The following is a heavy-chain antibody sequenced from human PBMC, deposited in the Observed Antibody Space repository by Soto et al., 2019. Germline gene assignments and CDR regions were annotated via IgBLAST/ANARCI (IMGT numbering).Heavy chain of an antibody. V-gene: IGHV4-59*08. CDR1: GGSISSYY. D-gene: IGHD2-15*01. CDR2: IYYSGST. CDR3: ARGYCSGCGCYSGFFDY. Sequence: SETLSLTCTVSGGSISSYYWSWIRQPPGKGLEWIGYIYYSGSTNYNPSLKSRVTISVDTSKNQFSLKLSSVTAADTAVYYCARGYCSGCGCYSGFFDYWGQGTLVTVSS. J-gene: IGHJ4*02.